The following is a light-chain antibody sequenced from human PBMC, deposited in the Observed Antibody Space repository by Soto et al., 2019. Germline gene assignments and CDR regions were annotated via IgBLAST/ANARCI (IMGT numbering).Light chain of an antibody. Sequence: QSALTQPASVSGSPGQSITISCTGTSSDVGGYNYVSWYQQHPGKAPKLMIYEVSNRPSWVSNRFSGSKSGNTAPLTISGLQAEDEADYYCSSYTSSSTLVFGTGTKLTVL. CDR1: SSDVGGYNY. CDR3: SSYTSSSTLV. CDR2: EVS. J-gene: IGLJ1*01. V-gene: IGLV2-14*01.